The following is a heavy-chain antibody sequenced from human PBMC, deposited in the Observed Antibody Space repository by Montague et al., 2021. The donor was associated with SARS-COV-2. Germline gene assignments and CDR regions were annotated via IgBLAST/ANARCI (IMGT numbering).Heavy chain of an antibody. CDR1: GGSISSGGYY. D-gene: IGHD6-13*01. CDR3: ARVSLAAAATRSDY. V-gene: IGHV4-61*08. CDR2: IYYSGST. J-gene: IGHJ4*02. Sequence: SETLSLTCTVSGGSISSGGYYWGWFRQPPGKGLEWIGNIYYSGSTNYNPSLKSRVTISLDTSKNQFSLNLTSVTAADTAVYYCARVSLAAAATRSDYWGQGTLVTVSS.